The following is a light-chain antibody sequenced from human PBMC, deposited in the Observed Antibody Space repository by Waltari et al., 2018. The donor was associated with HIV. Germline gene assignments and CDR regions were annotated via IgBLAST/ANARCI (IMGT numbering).Light chain of an antibody. CDR2: RNI. V-gene: IGLV1-47*01. CDR3: AAWDDSLSGPV. Sequence: QSVLTQPPSASGTPGQRVTISCSGSSSNIGSNYVYWYQQLPGTAPNPLIYRNIERPSGVPDRFSGSKSGTSASLAISGLRSEDEADYYCAAWDDSLSGPVFGGGTKLTVL. J-gene: IGLJ2*01. CDR1: SSNIGSNY.